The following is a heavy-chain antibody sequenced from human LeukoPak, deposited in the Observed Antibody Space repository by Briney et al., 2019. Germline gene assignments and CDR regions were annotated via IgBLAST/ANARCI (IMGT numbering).Heavy chain of an antibody. J-gene: IGHJ6*03. D-gene: IGHD2-15*01. Sequence: PGGSLRLSCAASGFTVSNNYMSWVRQAPGKGLEWVSSISSSSSYIYYADSVKGRFTISRDNAKNSLYLQMNSLRAEDTAVYYCAREGSYYYYYMDVWGKGTTVTVSS. CDR2: ISSSSSYI. CDR3: AREGSYYYYYMDV. CDR1: GFTVSNNY. V-gene: IGHV3-21*01.